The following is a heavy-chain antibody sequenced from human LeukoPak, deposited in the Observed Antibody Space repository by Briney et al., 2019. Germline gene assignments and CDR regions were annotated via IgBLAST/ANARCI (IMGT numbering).Heavy chain of an antibody. Sequence: PGGSLRLSCAASGFTFSSYAMHWVRQAPGKGPEWVAIIWSDGNNKYYADSVEGRFTISRDTSKNTLFLQMNSLRAEDTAVYYCARGQPGVAAAGNLDYWGQGTLVTVSS. D-gene: IGHD6-13*01. V-gene: IGHV3-33*01. J-gene: IGHJ4*02. CDR3: ARGQPGVAAAGNLDY. CDR2: IWSDGNNK. CDR1: GFTFSSYA.